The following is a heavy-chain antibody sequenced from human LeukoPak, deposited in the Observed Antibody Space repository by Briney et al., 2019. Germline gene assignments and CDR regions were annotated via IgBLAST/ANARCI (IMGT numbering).Heavy chain of an antibody. CDR1: GFTVSSNY. D-gene: IGHD3-22*01. CDR2: IYSSGKT. J-gene: IGHJ4*02. V-gene: IGHV3-66*01. CDR3: ARDGPNDSSGYYAFDY. Sequence: GGSLRLSCAVSGFTVSSNYMSWVRQAPGKGLEWVSVIYSSGKTYYADSVKGRFTISRDNSANTLYLQMNSLRAEDTAVYYCARDGPNDSSGYYAFDYWGQGTLVTVSP.